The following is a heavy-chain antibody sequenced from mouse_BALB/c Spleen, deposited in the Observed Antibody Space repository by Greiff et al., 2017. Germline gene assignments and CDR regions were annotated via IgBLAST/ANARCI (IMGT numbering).Heavy chain of an antibody. CDR3: TRWGSSYFDY. CDR2: IDPETGGT. CDR1: GYTFTDYE. J-gene: IGHJ2*01. V-gene: IGHV1-15*01. Sequence: VQLQQSGAELVRPGASVTLSCKASGYTFTDYEMHWVKQTPVHGLEWIGAIDPETGGTAYNQKFKGKATLTADKSSSTAYMELRSLTSEDSAVYYCTRWGSSYFDYWGQGTTLTVSS. D-gene: IGHD1-1*01.